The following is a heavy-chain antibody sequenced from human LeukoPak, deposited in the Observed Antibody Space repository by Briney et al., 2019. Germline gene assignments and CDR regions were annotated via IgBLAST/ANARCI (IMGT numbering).Heavy chain of an antibody. V-gene: IGHV1-18*01. CDR1: GYTFTSYG. CDR2: ISAYNGNT. J-gene: IGHJ4*02. D-gene: IGHD6-13*01. Sequence: ASVNVSCKASGYTFTSYGISWVRQAPGQGLEWMGWISAYNGNTNYAQKLQGRVTMTRHTSINTAYMELSRLRSDDTAVYYCASFGYSSSWYYVDYWGQGTLVTASA. CDR3: ASFGYSSSWYYVDY.